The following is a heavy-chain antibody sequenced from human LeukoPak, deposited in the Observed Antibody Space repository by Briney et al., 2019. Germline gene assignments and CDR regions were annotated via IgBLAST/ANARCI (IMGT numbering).Heavy chain of an antibody. CDR3: AKDPGVVPAHYFDY. D-gene: IGHD2-2*01. CDR2: TGSTGGST. Sequence: GGSLRFSCAASGFTFSSYAMNWVRQAPGKGLEWVSGTGSTGGSTFYADSVKGRFTVSRDNSKNTLSLQMNSLRAEDTAVYYCAKDPGVVPAHYFDYWGQGTLVTVSS. CDR1: GFTFSSYA. V-gene: IGHV3-23*01. J-gene: IGHJ4*02.